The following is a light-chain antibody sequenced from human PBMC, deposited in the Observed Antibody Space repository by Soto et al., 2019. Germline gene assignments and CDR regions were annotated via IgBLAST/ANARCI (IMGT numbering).Light chain of an antibody. CDR3: QQSIGIPYT. CDR2: AAS. J-gene: IGKJ2*01. CDR1: QSITGY. V-gene: IGKV1-39*01. Sequence: DIQMTQSPSSLSASVGDRVTITCRASQSITGYLNWYQQKPGKAPKLLIYAASSLQSGVPSRFSGSGSVTDFTLTISSLQRDDFATYFCQQSIGIPYTFGQGTRLETK.